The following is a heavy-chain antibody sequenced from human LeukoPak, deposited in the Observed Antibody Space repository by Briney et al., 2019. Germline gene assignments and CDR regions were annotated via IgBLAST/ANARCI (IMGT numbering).Heavy chain of an antibody. J-gene: IGHJ4*02. CDR2: ISGSGGST. Sequence: GGSLRLSCAASGFTFSSYGMSWVRQAPGKGLEWVSAISGSGGSTYYADSVKGRFTISRDNSKNTLYLQMNSLRAEDTAVYYCAKGTIVGSTLDPYWGQGTLVTVSS. CDR3: AKGTIVGSTLDPY. V-gene: IGHV3-23*01. D-gene: IGHD1-26*01. CDR1: GFTFSSYG.